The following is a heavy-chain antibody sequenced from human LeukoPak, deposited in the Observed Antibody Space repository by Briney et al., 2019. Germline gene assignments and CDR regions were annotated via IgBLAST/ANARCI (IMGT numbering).Heavy chain of an antibody. CDR3: ARDTPPDYVGNWFDP. Sequence: SETLSLTCNGSGGSISSGSYYWSWIRQPAGKGLEWIGRIYTSGSTNYNPSLKSRVTISVDTSKNQFSLKLSSVTAADTAVYYCARDTPPDYVGNWFDPWGQGTLVTVFS. D-gene: IGHD4-17*01. V-gene: IGHV4-61*02. CDR2: IYTSGST. J-gene: IGHJ5*02. CDR1: GGSISSGSYY.